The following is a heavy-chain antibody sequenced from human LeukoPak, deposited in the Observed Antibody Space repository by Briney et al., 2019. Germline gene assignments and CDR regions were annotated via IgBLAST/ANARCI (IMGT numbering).Heavy chain of an antibody. CDR3: ARDRGRYFDWLSNEGGGSFDY. CDR2: IIPILGIA. CDR1: GGTFSSYA. V-gene: IGHV1-69*04. J-gene: IGHJ4*02. D-gene: IGHD3-9*01. Sequence: ASVKVSCKASGGTFSSYAISWVRQAPGQGLEWMGRIIPILGIANYAQKFQGRVTITADKSTSTAYMELSSLRSEDTAVYYCARDRGRYFDWLSNEGGGSFDYWGQGTLVTVSS.